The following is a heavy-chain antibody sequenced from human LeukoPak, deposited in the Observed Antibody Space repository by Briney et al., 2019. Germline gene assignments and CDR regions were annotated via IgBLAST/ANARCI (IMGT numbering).Heavy chain of an antibody. Sequence: PGGSLRLSCAASGFTFSSYAMHWVRQAPGKGLEWVAVISYDGSNKYYADSVKGRFTISRDNSKNTLYLQMNSLRAEDTAVYYCARDPEAVTTDYYYYYMDVWGKGSTVTVSS. V-gene: IGHV3-30*04. CDR3: ARDPEAVTTDYYYYYMDV. CDR1: GFTFSSYA. D-gene: IGHD4-17*01. J-gene: IGHJ6*03. CDR2: ISYDGSNK.